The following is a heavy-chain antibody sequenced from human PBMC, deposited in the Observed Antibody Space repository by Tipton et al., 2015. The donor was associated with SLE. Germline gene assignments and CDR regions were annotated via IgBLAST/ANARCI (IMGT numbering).Heavy chain of an antibody. D-gene: IGHD6-6*01. CDR3: ASLYSSSFYFDY. CDR2: IYYSGYT. Sequence: TLSLTCTVSGGSISSSRYYWGWIRQPPGKGLEWIGSIYYSGYTYYNPSLKSRVTISVDTSKNQFSLNLSSVTAADTAVYYCASLYSSSFYFDYWGQGTLVTVSS. CDR1: GGSISSSRYY. J-gene: IGHJ4*02. V-gene: IGHV4-39*01.